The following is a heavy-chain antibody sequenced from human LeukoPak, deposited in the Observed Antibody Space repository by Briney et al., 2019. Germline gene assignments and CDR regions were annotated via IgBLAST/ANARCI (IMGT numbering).Heavy chain of an antibody. CDR2: INPSGGST. J-gene: IGHJ6*02. V-gene: IGHV1-46*01. CDR1: GYTFTSYY. CDR3: ARDIRRIVGAPTHTYYYYGMDV. D-gene: IGHD1-26*01. Sequence: ASVKVSCKASGYTFTSYYMHWVRQAPGQGLEWMGIINPSGGSTSYAQKFQGRVTMTRDTSTSTVYMELSSLRSEDTAVYYCARDIRRIVGAPTHTYYYYGMDVWGQGTTVTASS.